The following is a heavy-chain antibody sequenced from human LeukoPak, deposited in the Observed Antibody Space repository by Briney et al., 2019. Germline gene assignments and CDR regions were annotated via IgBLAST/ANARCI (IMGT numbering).Heavy chain of an antibody. Sequence: ASVRVSFRASGYTFNSYFMHWVRQAPGQGLEWMGWINPNSGGTNYAQKFQGSVTMTRDTSISTVYVELSRLRSDDTAVYYCARGSYYHPEYWGQGTLVTVSS. CDR1: GYTFNSYF. V-gene: IGHV1-2*02. CDR3: ARGSYYHPEY. J-gene: IGHJ4*02. D-gene: IGHD1-26*01. CDR2: INPNSGGT.